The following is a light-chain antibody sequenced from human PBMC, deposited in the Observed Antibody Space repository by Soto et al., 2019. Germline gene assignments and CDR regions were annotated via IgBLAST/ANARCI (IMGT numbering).Light chain of an antibody. Sequence: QSALTQPASVSGSPGQSITISCTGTSSDVGAYNYVSWYQQHPGKAPKLMIYDVSNRPSGVSNRFSGSKSGNTASLTISGLQAEDEAAYYCTSYTTGSTLVFGTGTKVTVL. V-gene: IGLV2-14*03. CDR1: SSDVGAYNY. CDR3: TSYTTGSTLV. J-gene: IGLJ1*01. CDR2: DVS.